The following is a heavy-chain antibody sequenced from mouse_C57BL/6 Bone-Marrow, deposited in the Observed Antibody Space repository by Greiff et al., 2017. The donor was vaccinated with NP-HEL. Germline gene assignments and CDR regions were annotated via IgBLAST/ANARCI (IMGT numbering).Heavy chain of an antibody. Sequence: QVQLQQSGAELVRPGASVKLSCTASGYTFTDYYINWVKQRPGQGLEWIARIYPGSGNTYYNEKFKGKATLTAEKSSSTAYMQLSSLTSEDSAGYFCGSNYGPYYFDYWGQGTTLTVSS. CDR3: GSNYGPYYFDY. CDR1: GYTFTDYY. V-gene: IGHV1-76*01. D-gene: IGHD1-1*01. J-gene: IGHJ2*01. CDR2: IYPGSGNT.